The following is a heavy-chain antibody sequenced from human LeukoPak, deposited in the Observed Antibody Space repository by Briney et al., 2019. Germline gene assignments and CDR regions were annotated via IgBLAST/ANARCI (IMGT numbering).Heavy chain of an antibody. D-gene: IGHD3-10*01. J-gene: IGHJ4*02. CDR2: ISSSSSTI. V-gene: IGHV3-48*04. CDR1: GFTFSTYS. CDR3: ARDWFGFDN. Sequence: GGSLRLSCAASGFTFSTYSMSWVRQAPGKGLEWVSYISSSSSTIYYADSVKGRFTISRDNAKNSLYLQMNSLRAEDTAVYYCARDWFGFDNWGQGTLVTVSS.